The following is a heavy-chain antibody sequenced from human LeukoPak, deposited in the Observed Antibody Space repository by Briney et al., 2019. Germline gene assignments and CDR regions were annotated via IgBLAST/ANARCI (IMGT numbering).Heavy chain of an antibody. J-gene: IGHJ4*02. D-gene: IGHD6-19*01. V-gene: IGHV3-64*02. Sequence: GGSLRLSCAASGFTFITYAFHWVRQAPGKGLEYVSAISNNGEDTYYADSVKGRFTISRDNSKNTLYLQMGSLRAEDMAVYYCVRGGGVVAGTYDYCGQGTLVTVSS. CDR1: GFTFITYA. CDR2: ISNNGEDT. CDR3: VRGGGVVAGTYDY.